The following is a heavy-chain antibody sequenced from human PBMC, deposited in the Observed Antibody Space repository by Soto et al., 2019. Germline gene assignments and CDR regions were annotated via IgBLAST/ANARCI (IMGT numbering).Heavy chain of an antibody. Sequence: SETLSLTCTVSGGSISSYYWSWIRQPPGKGLEWIGYIYYSGSTNYNPSLKSRVTISVDTSKNQFSLKLSSVTAADTAVYYCARDYYDSSGYSRHDAFDIWGQGTMVTVSS. CDR3: ARDYYDSSGYSRHDAFDI. D-gene: IGHD3-22*01. CDR2: IYYSGST. CDR1: GGSISSYY. V-gene: IGHV4-59*01. J-gene: IGHJ3*02.